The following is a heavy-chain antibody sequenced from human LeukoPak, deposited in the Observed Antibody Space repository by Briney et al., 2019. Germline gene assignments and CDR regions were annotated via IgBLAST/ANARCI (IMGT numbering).Heavy chain of an antibody. Sequence: GGSLRLSCAASGFTFSGYIMNWVRQAPGKGLEWVSFIGTSGNPIYYADSVKGRFTVSRDNAKNSLYLQMNSLRAEDTAVYYCARDQWLDYWGQGTLVTVSP. V-gene: IGHV3-48*01. CDR1: GFTFSGYI. J-gene: IGHJ4*02. D-gene: IGHD6-19*01. CDR3: ARDQWLDY. CDR2: IGTSGNPI.